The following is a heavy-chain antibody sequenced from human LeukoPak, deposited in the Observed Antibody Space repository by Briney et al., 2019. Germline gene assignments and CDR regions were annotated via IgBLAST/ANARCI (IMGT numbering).Heavy chain of an antibody. Sequence: KPSETLSLTCTVSGGSISSYYWSWIRQPPGKGLEWIGYIYYSGSTNYNPSLKSRVTISVDTSKNQFSLKLSSVTPEDTAVYYCARDGAHQPGGYGDYYFDYWGQGTLVTVSS. CDR2: IYYSGST. V-gene: IGHV4-59*12. D-gene: IGHD5-12*01. CDR1: GGSISSYY. CDR3: ARDGAHQPGGYGDYYFDY. J-gene: IGHJ4*02.